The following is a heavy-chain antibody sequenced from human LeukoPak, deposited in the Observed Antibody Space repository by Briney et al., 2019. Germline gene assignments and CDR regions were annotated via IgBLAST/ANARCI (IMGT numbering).Heavy chain of an antibody. CDR3: ARDSSDY. J-gene: IGHJ4*02. CDR2: ISYDGSKK. CDR1: GFTFSRYA. Sequence: GGSLRLSCAVSGFTFSRYAMHWVRQAPGKGLEWVAVISYDGSKKADSVKGRFTISRDNSKNTLYLQMTSLRAEDTAVYYCARDSSDYWGQGTLVTVSS. V-gene: IGHV3-30-3*01.